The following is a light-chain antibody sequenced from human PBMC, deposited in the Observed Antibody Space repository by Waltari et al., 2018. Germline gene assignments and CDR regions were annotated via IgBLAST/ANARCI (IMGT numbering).Light chain of an antibody. V-gene: IGKV1-5*03. CDR3: QQYNNYWT. Sequence: DIQMTQSPSTLSASVGDRVTITCRASPSISSWLAWYQQKPGKAPKLLIYKASSLESGVPSRFSGSGSGTEFTLTISSLQPDDSATYYCQQYNNYWTFGQGTKVEIK. J-gene: IGKJ1*01. CDR1: PSISSW. CDR2: KAS.